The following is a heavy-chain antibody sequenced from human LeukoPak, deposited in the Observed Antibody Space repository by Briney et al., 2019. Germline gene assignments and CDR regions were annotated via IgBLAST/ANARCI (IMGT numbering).Heavy chain of an antibody. CDR1: AFTFSNYA. J-gene: IGHJ4*02. CDR2: ISGSGGST. D-gene: IGHD5-18*01. CDR3: ARVQYSYGYDGSFY. V-gene: IGHV3-23*01. Sequence: GGSLRLSCAASAFTFSNYAMSWVRQAPGKGLEWVSTISGSGGSTYYADSVKGRFTFSRDNSKNTLYLQMNSLRGDDTAVYYCARVQYSYGYDGSFYWGQGTLVTVSS.